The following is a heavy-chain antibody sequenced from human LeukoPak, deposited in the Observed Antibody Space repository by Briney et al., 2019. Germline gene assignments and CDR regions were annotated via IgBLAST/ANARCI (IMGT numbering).Heavy chain of an antibody. CDR1: GASITSGRYY. J-gene: IGHJ4*02. D-gene: IGHD3-16*01. Sequence: SETLSLICSVYGASITSGRYYWGWMRQAPGKGLEWIGTIHYSGTPTFYNPSLESRVSLFSDTSRNDFSLRLRSVTAADTAVYYCAAGGDDAKAGYWGQGTLVTVSS. CDR3: AAGGDDAKAGY. CDR2: IHYSGTPT. V-gene: IGHV4-39*02.